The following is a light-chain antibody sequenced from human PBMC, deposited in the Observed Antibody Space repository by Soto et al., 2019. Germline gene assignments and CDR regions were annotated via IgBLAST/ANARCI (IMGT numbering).Light chain of an antibody. Sequence: EIVLTQSPGTLSLSPGERATLSCRARQSVRSSYFAWYQQKPGQAPRLLIFGASTRAPGIPDRFSGSGSGTDFTLTISSLQSEDFAVYYCQQYNNWPPITVGQGTRLEIK. CDR2: GAS. CDR1: QSVRSSY. V-gene: IGKV3-20*01. J-gene: IGKJ5*01. CDR3: QQYNNWPPIT.